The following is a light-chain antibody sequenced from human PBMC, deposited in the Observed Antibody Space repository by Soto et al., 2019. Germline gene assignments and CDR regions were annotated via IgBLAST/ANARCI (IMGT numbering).Light chain of an antibody. CDR3: AAWDDSLNAVV. J-gene: IGLJ2*01. CDR2: SSS. V-gene: IGLV1-44*01. Sequence: QSALTQPPSASGAPGQRVTISCSGSNSNIGTTTVIWYQHVPGTAPKLLIYSSSQRPSGVPDRFSGSRSGTSASLAISGLQSEDEADYYCAAWDDSLNAVVFGGGTKLTVL. CDR1: NSNIGTTT.